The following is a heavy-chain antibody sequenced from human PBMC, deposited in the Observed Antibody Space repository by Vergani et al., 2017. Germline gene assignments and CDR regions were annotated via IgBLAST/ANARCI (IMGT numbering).Heavy chain of an antibody. D-gene: IGHD6-13*01. Sequence: EVQLLESGGGLVQPGGSLRLSCAASGFTFSSYAMSWVRQAPGKGLEWVSAISGSGGSTYYADSVKGRFTISRDNSKNTLYLQMNSLRAEDTAVYYCARDQRSSSWYYYYYYMDVWGKGTTVTVSS. CDR3: ARDQRSSSWYYYYYYMDV. CDR2: ISGSGGST. CDR1: GFTFSSYA. J-gene: IGHJ6*03. V-gene: IGHV3-23*01.